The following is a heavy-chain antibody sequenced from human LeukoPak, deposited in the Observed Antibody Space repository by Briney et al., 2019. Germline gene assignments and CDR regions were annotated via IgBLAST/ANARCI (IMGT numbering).Heavy chain of an antibody. Sequence: GSLRLSCAASGFTFSSYAMHWVHQAPGKGLEWVAVISYDGSNKYYADSVKGRFTISRDNSKNTLYLQMNSLRAEDTAVYYCARSSGYYLDFDYWGQGTLVTVSS. CDR3: ARSSGYYLDFDY. D-gene: IGHD3-22*01. CDR1: GFTFSSYA. CDR2: ISYDGSNK. V-gene: IGHV3-30-3*01. J-gene: IGHJ4*02.